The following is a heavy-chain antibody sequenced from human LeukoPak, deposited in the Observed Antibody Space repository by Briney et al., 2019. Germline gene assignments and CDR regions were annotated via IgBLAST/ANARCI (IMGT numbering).Heavy chain of an antibody. V-gene: IGHV4-4*07. CDR1: GGSISSYY. Sequence: SETLSLTCTVSGGSISSYYWSWIRQPAGKGLEWIGRIYTSGSTNYNPSLKSRVTMSVDTSKNQFSLKLSSVTAADTAAYYCARDHYYYDSSGMGTYYYGMDVWGQGTTVTVSS. J-gene: IGHJ6*02. CDR2: IYTSGST. D-gene: IGHD3-22*01. CDR3: ARDHYYYDSSGMGTYYYGMDV.